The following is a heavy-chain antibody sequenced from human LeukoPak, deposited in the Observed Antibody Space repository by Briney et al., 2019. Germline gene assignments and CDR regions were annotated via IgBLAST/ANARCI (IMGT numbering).Heavy chain of an antibody. D-gene: IGHD5-18*01. Sequence: GASVKVSCKASGYTFTSYDINWVRQATGQGLEWMGWMNPNSGNTGYAQKFQGRVTITRNISISTAYMELSSLRSEDTAVYYCARLSRYSYGPELRTKYYYYMDVWGKGTTVTVSS. CDR3: ARLSRYSYGPELRTKYYYYMDV. J-gene: IGHJ6*03. CDR2: MNPNSGNT. CDR1: GYTFTSYD. V-gene: IGHV1-8*03.